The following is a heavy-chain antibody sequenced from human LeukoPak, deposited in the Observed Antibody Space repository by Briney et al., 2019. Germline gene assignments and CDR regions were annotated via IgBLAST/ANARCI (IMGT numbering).Heavy chain of an antibody. D-gene: IGHD6-13*01. CDR3: ARARSIAAAGPYFDY. V-gene: IGHV4-30-4*08. J-gene: IGHJ4*02. Sequence: PSETLSLTCTVSGGSISSGDYYWSWIRQPPGKGLEWIGYIYYSGSTYYNPSLKSRVTISVDTSKNQFSLKLSSVTAADTAVYYCARARSIAAAGPYFDYWGQGTLVTVSS. CDR1: GGSISSGDYY. CDR2: IYYSGST.